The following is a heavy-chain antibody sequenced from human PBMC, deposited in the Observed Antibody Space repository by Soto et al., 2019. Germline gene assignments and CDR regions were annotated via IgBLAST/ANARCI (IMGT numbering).Heavy chain of an antibody. V-gene: IGHV1-18*01. CDR2: ISAYNGNT. D-gene: IGHD3-16*01. CDR3: ARVAPLGELVQCWFDY. CDR1: GYTFTSYG. J-gene: IGHJ4*02. Sequence: QVQLVQSGAEVKKPGASVKVSCKASGYTFTSYGIIWVRQAPGQGLEWMGWISAYNGNTNYAQKLQGRVTMTTDTSTSTAYMELRSLRSDDTAVYYCARVAPLGELVQCWFDYWGQGTLVTVSS.